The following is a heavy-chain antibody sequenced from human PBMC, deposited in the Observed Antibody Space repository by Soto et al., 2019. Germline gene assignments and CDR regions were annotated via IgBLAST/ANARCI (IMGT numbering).Heavy chain of an antibody. V-gene: IGHV4-34*01. D-gene: IGHD1-26*01. CDR3: ARDHILPLVGASHDY. CDR2: INHSGST. J-gene: IGHJ4*02. CDR1: GGSFSGYY. Sequence: SETLSLTCAVYGGSFSGYYWSWIRQPPGKGLEWIGEINHSGSTNYNPSLKSRVTISVDTSKNQFSLKLSSVTAADTAVYYCARDHILPLVGASHDYWGQGTLVTVSS.